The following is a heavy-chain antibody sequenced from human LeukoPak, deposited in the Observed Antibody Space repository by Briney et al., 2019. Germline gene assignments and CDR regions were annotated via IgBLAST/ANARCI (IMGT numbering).Heavy chain of an antibody. CDR1: GYTFTSYY. D-gene: IGHD6-19*01. Sequence: ASVKVSCKASGYTFTSYYMHWVRQAPGQGLEWMGIINPSGGSTSYAQKFQGRVTMTRDTSTSTVYMELSSLRSEDTAVYYCARGRHSGWYYYYYYYMDVWGKGTTVTVSS. CDR3: ARGRHSGWYYYYYYYMDV. V-gene: IGHV1-46*01. CDR2: INPSGGST. J-gene: IGHJ6*03.